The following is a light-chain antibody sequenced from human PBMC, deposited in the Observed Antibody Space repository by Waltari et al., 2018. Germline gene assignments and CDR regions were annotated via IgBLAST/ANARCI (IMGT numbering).Light chain of an antibody. Sequence: DIQMTQSPSSLSASVGDRVSITCRASQSVSKWLAWYQHKPGRAPTLLIYEASTLQSGVPSRFRGSGSGTDFTLTITDLQTEDSATYYCQQYNTFSPYTFDQGTKVEI. CDR2: EAS. CDR3: QQYNTFSPYT. V-gene: IGKV1-5*01. CDR1: QSVSKW. J-gene: IGKJ2*01.